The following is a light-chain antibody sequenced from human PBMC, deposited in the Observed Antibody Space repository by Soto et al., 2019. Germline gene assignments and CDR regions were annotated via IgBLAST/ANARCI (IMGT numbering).Light chain of an antibody. Sequence: NFMLTQPHSVSESPGKTVIISCTRSSGSIASNYVQWYQQRPGSSPTTVIYEDNQRPSGVPDRFSGSIDRSSNSASLTISGLKTEDEADYYFQSYDSSIYVVFGGGTKLTVL. CDR1: SGSIASNY. CDR3: QSYDSSIYVV. J-gene: IGLJ2*01. V-gene: IGLV6-57*01. CDR2: EDN.